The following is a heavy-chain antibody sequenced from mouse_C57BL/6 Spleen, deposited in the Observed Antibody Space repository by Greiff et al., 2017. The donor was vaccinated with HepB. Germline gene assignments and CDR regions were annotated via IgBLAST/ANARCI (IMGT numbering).Heavy chain of an antibody. CDR1: GYTFTSYW. CDR2: IDPSDSET. CDR3: AREGMGLRLAY. Sequence: VQLQQPGAELVRPGSSVKLSCKASGYTFTSYWMHWVKQRPIQGLEWIGNIDPSDSETHYNQKFKDKATLTVDKSSSTAYMQLSSLTSEDSAVYYCAREGMGLRLAYWGQGTLVTVSA. J-gene: IGHJ3*01. V-gene: IGHV1-52*01. D-gene: IGHD2-4*01.